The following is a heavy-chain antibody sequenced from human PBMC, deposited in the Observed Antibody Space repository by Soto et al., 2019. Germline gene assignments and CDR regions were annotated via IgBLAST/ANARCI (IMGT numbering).Heavy chain of an antibody. V-gene: IGHV3-23*01. D-gene: IGHD6-19*01. J-gene: IGHJ3*02. CDR3: AKAPPVAGTSGAFDI. Sequence: GGSLRLSCAASGFTFSSYAMTWVRQAPGKGLEWVSGVSGTGGSAYYADSVKGRFTISRDKSTNTLYLHMNSLRAEDTAVYYCAKAPPVAGTSGAFDIWGQGTMVTVSS. CDR2: VSGTGGSA. CDR1: GFTFSSYA.